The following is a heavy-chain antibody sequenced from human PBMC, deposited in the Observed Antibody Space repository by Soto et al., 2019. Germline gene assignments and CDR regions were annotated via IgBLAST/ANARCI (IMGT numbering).Heavy chain of an antibody. D-gene: IGHD6-13*01. CDR2: IKQDGSEK. CDR1: GFTFSSYW. Sequence: GGSLRLSCAASGFTFSSYWMSWVRQAPGKGLEWVANIKQDGSEKYYVDSVKGRFTISRDNAKNSLYLQMNSLRAEDTAVYYCARQGGYSSSQNYYYYGMDVWGQGTTVTVSS. J-gene: IGHJ6*02. CDR3: ARQGGYSSSQNYYYYGMDV. V-gene: IGHV3-7*01.